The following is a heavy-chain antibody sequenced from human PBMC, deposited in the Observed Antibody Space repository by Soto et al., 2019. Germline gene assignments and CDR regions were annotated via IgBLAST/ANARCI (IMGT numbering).Heavy chain of an antibody. CDR1: GYTFTAYG. CDR3: ARELNTDPTAYYSFAY. Sequence: QVQLVQSGPEVTMPGASVKVSCKTSGYTFTAYGLAWLRQAPGQRPEWLGWVGTANANTNYAEKFQGRVTMPSDRSPTTPSMELRSLRSDDTAVYYCARELNTDPTAYYSFAYWGQGTLVTVSS. J-gene: IGHJ4*02. V-gene: IGHV1-18*01. D-gene: IGHD3-9*01. CDR2: VGTANANT.